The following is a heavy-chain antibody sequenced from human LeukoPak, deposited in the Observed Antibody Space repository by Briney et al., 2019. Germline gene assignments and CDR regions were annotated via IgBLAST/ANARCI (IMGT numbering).Heavy chain of an antibody. CDR1: GFTFSSYE. Sequence: GGSLRLSCAASGFTFSSYEMNWVRQAPGKGLEWVSYISSSGSTIYYADSVKGRFTISRDNAKNSLYLQMNSLRAEDTAVYYCARGLYYYDSSGYYYKHAFDIWGQGTMVTVSS. J-gene: IGHJ3*02. CDR2: ISSSGSTI. D-gene: IGHD3-22*01. CDR3: ARGLYYYDSSGYYYKHAFDI. V-gene: IGHV3-48*03.